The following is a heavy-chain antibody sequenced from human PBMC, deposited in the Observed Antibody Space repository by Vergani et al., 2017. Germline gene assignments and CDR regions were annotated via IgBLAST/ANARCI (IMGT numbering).Heavy chain of an antibody. CDR1: GFTFSNYG. Sequence: QVQLVESGGGVVQLGRSLRLSCAASGFTFSNYGMHWVRQAPGKGLEWVAIISYDGSKKYYAESVKGRFTISRDNSKNTLYLQMNSLRAEDTAVYYCAKDHLSVAYPGWLDPWGQGTLVTVSS. V-gene: IGHV3-30*18. J-gene: IGHJ5*02. CDR3: AKDHLSVAYPGWLDP. CDR2: ISYDGSKK. D-gene: IGHD2-21*01.